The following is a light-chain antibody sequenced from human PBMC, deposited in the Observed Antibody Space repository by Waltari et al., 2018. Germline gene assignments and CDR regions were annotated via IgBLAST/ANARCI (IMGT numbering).Light chain of an antibody. V-gene: IGLV2-14*03. CDR1: GSDIGYYNF. CDR3: SSYTSTNTII. Sequence: QSALAQSASVSGSPGQSITISCTGTGSDIGYYNFVSWYQQHTGKAPKLLIFDVSRWSSGVSHRFSGSKSGNTASLTISGLQAEDEADYYCSSYTSTNTIIFGGGTKVTVL. CDR2: DVS. J-gene: IGLJ2*01.